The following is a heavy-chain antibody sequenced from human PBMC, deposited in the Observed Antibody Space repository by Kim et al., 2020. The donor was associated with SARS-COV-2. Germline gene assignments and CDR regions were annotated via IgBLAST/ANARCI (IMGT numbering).Heavy chain of an antibody. CDR2: IYYSGST. CDR1: GGSISSGGYY. J-gene: IGHJ4*02. CDR3: ARGSLDSGSYHNVGTFDY. V-gene: IGHV4-31*03. Sequence: SETLSLTCIVSGGSISSGGYYWSWIRQHPGKGLEWIGYIYYSGSTYYNPSLKSRVTISADTSKNQFSLNLSSVTAADTAVYYCARGSLDSGSYHNVGTFDYWGQGTLVTVSS. D-gene: IGHD3-10*01.